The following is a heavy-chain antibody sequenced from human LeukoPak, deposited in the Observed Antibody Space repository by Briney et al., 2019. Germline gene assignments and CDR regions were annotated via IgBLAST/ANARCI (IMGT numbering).Heavy chain of an antibody. J-gene: IGHJ6*02. V-gene: IGHV3-30-3*01. CDR3: ARCQLICYGMDV. Sequence: GGSLRLSCAAPGFTFNSYAMHWVRQTPGKGLEWVAFISYDGSNKLYADSVKGRFTISRDSSKNTLFLQMNSLRAEDTAVYYCARCQLICYGMDVWGQGTLVTVSS. CDR2: ISYDGSNK. D-gene: IGHD5-24*01. CDR1: GFTFNSYA.